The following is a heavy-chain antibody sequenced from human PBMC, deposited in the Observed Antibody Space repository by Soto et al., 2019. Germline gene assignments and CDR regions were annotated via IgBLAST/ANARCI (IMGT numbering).Heavy chain of an antibody. CDR2: IFYSGST. D-gene: IGHD5-18*01. CDR1: GCSISNYY. Sequence: SETLSLTSTVYGCSISNYYCSWFRQPPGRGLEWIGHIFYSGSTNYNPALKSRVTISVDTSKSQFSLKLSSVTAADTAVYYCAKDSGYNYGYFRWFDPWGQGTLVT. CDR3: AKDSGYNYGYFRWFDP. J-gene: IGHJ5*02. V-gene: IGHV4-59*01.